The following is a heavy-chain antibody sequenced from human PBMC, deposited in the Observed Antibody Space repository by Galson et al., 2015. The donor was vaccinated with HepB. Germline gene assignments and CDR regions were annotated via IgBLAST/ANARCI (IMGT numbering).Heavy chain of an antibody. J-gene: IGHJ6*02. CDR1: GYTFSNYN. Sequence: SVKLSCTASGYTFSNYNINWVRQAPGQGLEWVGIINPSGSSTNYAQKFQGRVTMTRDTATSTVYMELSSLRSEDTAVYYCARGEIQLWIYYYGMDVWGQGTTVTVSS. CDR2: INPSGSST. V-gene: IGHV1-46*01. D-gene: IGHD5-18*01. CDR3: ARGEIQLWIYYYGMDV.